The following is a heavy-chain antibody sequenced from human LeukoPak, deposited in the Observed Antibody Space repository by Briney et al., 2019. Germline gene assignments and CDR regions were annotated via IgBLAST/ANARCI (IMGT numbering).Heavy chain of an antibody. CDR1: GYTFIIYA. J-gene: IGHJ4*02. D-gene: IGHD1-26*01. V-gene: IGHV1-3*01. CDR3: ARRGSIVGATFDY. CDR2: INAGNGNT. Sequence: ASVKVSCKASGYTFIIYAIHWVRQAPGQRLEWMGWINAGNGNTKYSQKFQGRVTITRDTSASTAYMELSSLRSEDTAVYYCARRGSIVGATFDYWGQGTLVTVSS.